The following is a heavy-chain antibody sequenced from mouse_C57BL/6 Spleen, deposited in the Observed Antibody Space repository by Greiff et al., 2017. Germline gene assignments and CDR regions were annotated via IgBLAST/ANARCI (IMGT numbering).Heavy chain of an antibody. V-gene: IGHV1-18*01. J-gene: IGHJ4*01. D-gene: IGHD1-1*01. Sequence: VHVKQSGPELVKPGASVKIPCKASGYTFTDYNMDWVKQSHGKSLEWIGDINPNNGGTIYNQKFKGKATLTVDKSSSTAYMELRSLTSEDTAVYYCARFSHYYGSSYQAMDYWGQGTSVTVSS. CDR2: INPNNGGT. CDR1: GYTFTDYN. CDR3: ARFSHYYGSSYQAMDY.